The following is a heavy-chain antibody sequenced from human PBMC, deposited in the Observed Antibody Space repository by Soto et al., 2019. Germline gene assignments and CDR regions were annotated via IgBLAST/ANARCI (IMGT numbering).Heavy chain of an antibody. CDR3: VRGASLNFDY. V-gene: IGHV3-20*04. J-gene: IGHJ4*02. CDR2: VNWNGGST. Sequence: EVQLVESGGGVLRPGGSLRLSCAASGFIFDDYGMSWARQAPGKGLEWVSGVNWNGGSTGYADSVKGRFTISRDNAKNFLFLQMNGLRVEDTAFYYCVRGASLNFDYWGPGTLVTVSS. D-gene: IGHD1-26*01. CDR1: GFIFDDYG.